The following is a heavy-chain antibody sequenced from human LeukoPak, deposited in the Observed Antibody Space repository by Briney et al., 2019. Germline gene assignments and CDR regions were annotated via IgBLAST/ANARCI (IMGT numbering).Heavy chain of an antibody. CDR3: ARHDPIVGTPDAFDI. CDR1: GGSISSGGYY. CDR2: IYHSGST. D-gene: IGHD1-26*01. V-gene: IGHV4-30-2*01. Sequence: KSSQTLSLTCTVSGGSISSGGYYWSWIRQPPGKGLEWIGYIYHSGSTYYNPSLKSRVTISLDTSKNQFSLKLSSVTAADTAVYYCARHDPIVGTPDAFDIWGQGTMVTVSS. J-gene: IGHJ3*02.